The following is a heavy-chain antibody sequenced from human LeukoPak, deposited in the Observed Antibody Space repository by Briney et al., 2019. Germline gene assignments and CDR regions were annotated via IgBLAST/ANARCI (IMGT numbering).Heavy chain of an antibody. CDR3: ARTTEGGYTYNYFYYYYMDV. J-gene: IGHJ6*03. CDR1: GGSFSGYY. Sequence: PSETLSLTCAVYGGSFSGYYWSWIRQPPGKGLEWIGEINHSGSTNYNPSLKSRVTISVDTSKNQFSLKLSSVTAADTAVYYCARTTEGGYTYNYFYYYYMDVWGKGTTVTIFS. V-gene: IGHV4-34*01. D-gene: IGHD5-18*01. CDR2: INHSGST.